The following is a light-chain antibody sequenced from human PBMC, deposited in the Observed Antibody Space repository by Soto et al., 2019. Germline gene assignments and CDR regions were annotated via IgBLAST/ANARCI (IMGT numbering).Light chain of an antibody. CDR3: QVWDSGSEHYV. CDR1: NIRTKS. Sequence: SYELTQPPSVSVAPGQTARITCGGNNIRTKSVHWYQQKPGQAPVLVVCDDSDRPSGIPERFSGSNSGNTSTLTISRVEAGDEADYFCQVWDSGSEHYVFGAGTKLTVL. V-gene: IGLV3-21*02. J-gene: IGLJ1*01. CDR2: DDS.